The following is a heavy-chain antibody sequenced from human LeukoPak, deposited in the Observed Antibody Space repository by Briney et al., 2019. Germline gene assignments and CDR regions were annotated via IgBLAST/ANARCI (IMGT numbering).Heavy chain of an antibody. CDR2: IKQDGSEI. D-gene: IGHD2-15*01. J-gene: IGHJ4*02. V-gene: IGHV3-7*03. CDR3: VRGNPFGGY. Sequence: GSLRLSCAASGFTLSSYWMIWVRQAPGKGLEWVANIKQDGSEISYVGSVKGRFTISRDNAKNSLYLQMNSLRAEDTAVYYCVRGNPFGGYWGQGTLVTVSS. CDR1: GFTLSSYW.